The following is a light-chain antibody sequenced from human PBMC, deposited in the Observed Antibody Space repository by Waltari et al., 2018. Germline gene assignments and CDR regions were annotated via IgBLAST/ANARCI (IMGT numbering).Light chain of an antibody. Sequence: DIQMTQSPSTVSASVGDRVTITCRASQNVNGLLAWYQQKPGKAPKLLMSKASTLEAGVPPRFSGSGSGTQFTLTISGLQPDDLATYYCQQYNNYPWTFAQGTKVEI. J-gene: IGKJ1*01. CDR1: QNVNGL. V-gene: IGKV1-5*03. CDR3: QQYNNYPWT. CDR2: KAS.